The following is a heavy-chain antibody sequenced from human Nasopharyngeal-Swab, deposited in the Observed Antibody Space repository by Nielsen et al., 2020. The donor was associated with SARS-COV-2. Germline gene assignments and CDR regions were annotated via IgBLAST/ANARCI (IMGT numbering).Heavy chain of an antibody. CDR2: IYYSGST. J-gene: IGHJ6*02. V-gene: IGHV4-59*01. CDR3: ARAFGELLFGGMDV. D-gene: IGHD3-10*01. Sequence: GSLRLSCTVSGGSISSYYWSWIRQPPGKGLEWIGHIYYSGSTNYNPSLKSRVTISVDTSKNQFSLKLSSVTAADTAVYYCARAFGELLFGGMDVWGQGTTVTVSS. CDR1: GGSISSYY.